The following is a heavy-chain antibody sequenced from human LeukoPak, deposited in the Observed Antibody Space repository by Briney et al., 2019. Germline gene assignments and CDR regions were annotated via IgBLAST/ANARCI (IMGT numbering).Heavy chain of an antibody. CDR2: IYSGGST. CDR3: ARVTGPTSTVVRGVIIPAFDF. V-gene: IGHV3-53*01. CDR1: GFTVNNNY. Sequence: GGSLRLSCAASGFTVNNNYMSWVRQAPGKGLEWVSIIYSGGSTYYADSVKGRFTISRDNSKNTLYLQMNSLRAEDTAVYYCARVTGPTSTVVRGVIIPAFDFWGQGTLVTVSS. J-gene: IGHJ4*02. D-gene: IGHD3-10*01.